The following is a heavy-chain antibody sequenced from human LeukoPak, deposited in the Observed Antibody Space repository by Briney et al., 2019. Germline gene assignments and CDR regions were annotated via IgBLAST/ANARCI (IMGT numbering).Heavy chain of an antibody. J-gene: IGHJ4*02. D-gene: IGHD6-13*01. CDR3: ARGGRQQQLVLSFVDY. V-gene: IGHV4-34*01. CDR1: GGSFSGYY. CDR2: INHSGST. Sequence: SETLSLTCAVYGGSFSGYYWSWIRQPPGKGLEWIGEINHSGSTNYNPSLKSRVTISVDTSKNQFSLKLSSATAADTAVYYCARGGRQQQLVLSFVDYWGQGTLVTVSS.